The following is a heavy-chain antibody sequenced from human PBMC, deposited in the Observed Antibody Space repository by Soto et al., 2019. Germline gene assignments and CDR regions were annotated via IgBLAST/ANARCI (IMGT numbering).Heavy chain of an antibody. CDR2: IYYSGST. D-gene: IGHD3-3*01. Sequence: PSETLSLTCTVSGGSIISYYWSWIRQPPGKGLEWVGYIYYSGSTTYNPYPKSRVPISVDTSKNQFSLKLICVTAVDTAVYYCARDYNRYYDFWSGSYGMDVWGQGTTVTVSS. CDR1: GGSIISYY. CDR3: ARDYNRYYDFWSGSYGMDV. V-gene: IGHV4-59*01. J-gene: IGHJ6*02.